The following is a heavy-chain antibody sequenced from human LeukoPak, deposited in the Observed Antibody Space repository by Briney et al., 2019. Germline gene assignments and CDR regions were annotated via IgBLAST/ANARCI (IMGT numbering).Heavy chain of an antibody. CDR2: IWYDGSNK. J-gene: IGHJ4*02. CDR3: VRDTVTTSYYFDY. D-gene: IGHD4-17*01. Sequence: GRSLRLSCAASGFTFSSYGMHWVRQAPGKGLEWVAVIWYDGSNKYYADSVKGRFTISRDISKNTVYLQMNSLRGEDTAVYYCVRDTVTTSYYFDYWGQGTLVTVSS. CDR1: GFTFSSYG. V-gene: IGHV3-33*08.